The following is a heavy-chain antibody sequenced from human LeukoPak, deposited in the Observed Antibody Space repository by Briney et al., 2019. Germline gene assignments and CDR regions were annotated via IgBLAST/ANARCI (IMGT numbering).Heavy chain of an antibody. CDR1: GGSISSYY. CDR3: AREDSGYYYYGMDV. J-gene: IGHJ6*02. CDR2: IYTSGST. D-gene: IGHD1-26*01. Sequence: SETLSLTCTVSGGSISSYYWSWIRQPAGKGLEWIGRIYTSGSTNSNPSPKSRVTMSVDTSKNQFSLKLSSVTAADTAVYYCAREDSGYYYYGMDVWGQGTTVTVSS. V-gene: IGHV4-4*07.